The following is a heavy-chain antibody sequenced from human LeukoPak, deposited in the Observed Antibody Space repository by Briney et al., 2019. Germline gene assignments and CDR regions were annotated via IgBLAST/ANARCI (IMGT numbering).Heavy chain of an antibody. CDR2: IYSSGST. J-gene: IGHJ4*02. CDR3: ARDRGDNGSESYLSY. Sequence: PSETLSLTCTVSGGSISSYYWSWMRQPAGKGLEWIGRIYSSGSTNYNSALKSRVTMSVDTSKNQFSLKLSSVTAADTAVYYCARDRGDNGSESYLSYWGQGTLVTGSS. CDR1: GGSISSYY. D-gene: IGHD3-10*01. V-gene: IGHV4-4*07.